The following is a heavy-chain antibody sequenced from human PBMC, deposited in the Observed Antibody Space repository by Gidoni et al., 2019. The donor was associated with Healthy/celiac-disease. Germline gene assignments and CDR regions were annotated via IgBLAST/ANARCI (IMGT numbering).Heavy chain of an antibody. J-gene: IGHJ4*02. V-gene: IGHV3-48*04. CDR2: ISSSSSTI. CDR3: AREGSEDTAMVPFDY. D-gene: IGHD5-18*01. Sequence: GKGLEWVSYISSSSSTIYYADSVKGRFTISRDNAKNSLYLQMNSLRAEDTAVYYCAREGSEDTAMVPFDYWGQGTLVTVSS.